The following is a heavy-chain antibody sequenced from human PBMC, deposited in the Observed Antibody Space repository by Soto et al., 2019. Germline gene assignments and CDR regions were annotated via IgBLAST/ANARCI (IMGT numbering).Heavy chain of an antibody. Sequence: QVQLVESGGGVVQPGRSLRLSCAASGFTFSSYGMHWVRQAPGKGLEWVAVIWYDGSNKYYADSVKGRFTISRDNSKNTLYLQMNSLRAEDTAVYYCARTKIGYCSGGSCYGYYFDYWGQGTLVTVSS. CDR1: GFTFSSYG. V-gene: IGHV3-33*01. CDR2: IWYDGSNK. CDR3: ARTKIGYCSGGSCYGYYFDY. J-gene: IGHJ4*02. D-gene: IGHD2-15*01.